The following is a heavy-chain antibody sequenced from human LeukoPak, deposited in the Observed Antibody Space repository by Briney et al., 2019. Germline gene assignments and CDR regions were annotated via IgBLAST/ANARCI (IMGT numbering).Heavy chain of an antibody. CDR1: GFTFSSYSMN. V-gene: IGHV4-59*05. J-gene: IGHJ3*02. CDR3: ASFSSGRAGSSAFDI. D-gene: IGHD3-10*01. Sequence: GSLRLSCAASGFTFSSYSMNWVRQAPGKGLEWVGSIYYSGSTYYNPSLKSRVTISVDTSKNQFSLKLSSVTAADTAVYYCASFSSGRAGSSAFDIWGQGTMVTVSS. CDR2: IYYSGST.